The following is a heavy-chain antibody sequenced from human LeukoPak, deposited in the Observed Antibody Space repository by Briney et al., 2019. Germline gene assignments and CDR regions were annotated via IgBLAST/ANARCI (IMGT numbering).Heavy chain of an antibody. J-gene: IGHJ4*02. CDR1: GDSLSSHY. V-gene: IGHV4-59*08. Sequence: SETLSLTCTVSGDSLSSHYWSWIRQPPGKGLEWIGYIYGSGSTHYDPSLRSRVTISEDTSKNQFSLKLTPVTAADTAVYYCARNVGWYSHDSWGQGTLVTVSS. D-gene: IGHD6-19*01. CDR2: IYGSGST. CDR3: ARNVGWYSHDS.